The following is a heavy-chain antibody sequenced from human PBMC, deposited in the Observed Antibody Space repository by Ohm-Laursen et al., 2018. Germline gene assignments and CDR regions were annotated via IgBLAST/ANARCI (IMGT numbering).Heavy chain of an antibody. Sequence: SQTLSLTCSVSGGSISSYYWSWIRQHPGKGLEWIGYIYYSGSTYYNPSLKSRVTISVDTSKNQFSLKLSSVTAANTAVYYCASTAREGWFDPWGQGTLVTVSS. D-gene: IGHD1-26*01. CDR2: IYYSGST. V-gene: IGHV4-31*03. J-gene: IGHJ5*02. CDR1: GGSISSYY. CDR3: ASTAREGWFDP.